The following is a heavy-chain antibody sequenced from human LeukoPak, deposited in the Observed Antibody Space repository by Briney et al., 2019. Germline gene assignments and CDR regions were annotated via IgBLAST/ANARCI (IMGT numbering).Heavy chain of an antibody. Sequence: SQTLSLTCTVSGGSISSGSYYWSWIRQPPGKGLEWIGSIYYSGSTYYNPSLKSRVTISVDTSKNQFSLKLSSVTAADTAVYYCARESSSDYFDYWGQGTLVTVSS. CDR2: IYYSGST. D-gene: IGHD3-16*02. V-gene: IGHV4-39*07. CDR1: GGSISSGSYY. CDR3: ARESSSDYFDY. J-gene: IGHJ4*02.